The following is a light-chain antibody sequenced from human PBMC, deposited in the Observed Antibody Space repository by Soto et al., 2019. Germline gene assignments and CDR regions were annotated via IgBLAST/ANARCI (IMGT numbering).Light chain of an antibody. CDR2: AAS. V-gene: IGKV1-17*01. CDR3: LLYNSYPWT. CDR1: QDIGTD. J-gene: IGKJ1*01. Sequence: DVQMTQSPSSLSASVGDRVTITCRASQDIGTDLGWYQLRPGRAPKCLIYAASSLQSGVPSGFSGSGSGTEFTLTISSLQPEHFATYYCLLYNSYPWTFGQGTKVEI.